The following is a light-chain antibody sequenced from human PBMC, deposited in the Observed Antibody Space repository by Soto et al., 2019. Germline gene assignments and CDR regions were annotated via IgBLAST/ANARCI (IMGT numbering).Light chain of an antibody. Sequence: DIQMTQSPSSLSASVGDRVTITCRASQSISSYLNWYQQKPGKAPKLLIYAASSLQSGVPSRFSGSGSGTDFNLTSSSLKPEDFATYYCQQSYRTPYTFGQGTKLEIK. J-gene: IGKJ2*01. V-gene: IGKV1-39*01. CDR1: QSISSY. CDR3: QQSYRTPYT. CDR2: AAS.